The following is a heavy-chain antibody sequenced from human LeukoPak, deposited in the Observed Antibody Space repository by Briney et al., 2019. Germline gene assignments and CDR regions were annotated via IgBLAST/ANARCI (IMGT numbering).Heavy chain of an antibody. Sequence: PSETLSLTCTVSGGSISSSGSHWAWIRQPPGKGLEWIGSIYYSGSTYYNPSLKSRVTISIDTSKNQFSLRLSSVTAADTAVYYCARRVLGAAVDYWGQGTLVTVSS. V-gene: IGHV4-39*01. CDR3: ARRVLGAAVDY. J-gene: IGHJ4*02. CDR2: IYYSGST. D-gene: IGHD1-26*01. CDR1: GGSISSSGSH.